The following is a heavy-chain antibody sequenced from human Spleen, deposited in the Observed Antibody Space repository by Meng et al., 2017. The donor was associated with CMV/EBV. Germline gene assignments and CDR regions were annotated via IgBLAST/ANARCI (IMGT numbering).Heavy chain of an antibody. J-gene: IGHJ2*01. Sequence: KASGYTFTSYGISWVRQAPGQGLEWMGWISAYNGNTNYAQKLQGRVTMTTDTSTSTAYMELRSLRSDDTAVYYCARKGELLQDWYFDLWGRGTLVTVSS. V-gene: IGHV1-18*01. D-gene: IGHD1-26*01. CDR2: ISAYNGNT. CDR3: ARKGELLQDWYFDL. CDR1: GYTFTSYG.